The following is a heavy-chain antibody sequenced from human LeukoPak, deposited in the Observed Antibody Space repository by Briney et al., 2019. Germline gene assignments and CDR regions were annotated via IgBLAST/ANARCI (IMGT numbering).Heavy chain of an antibody. D-gene: IGHD2-15*01. CDR2: MSPNSGNT. J-gene: IGHJ6*03. CDR1: GYTFTSYD. Sequence: ASVKVSCKASGYTFTSYDINWVRQATGQGLEWMGWMSPNSGNTGYAQKFQGRVTMTRNTSISTAYMELSSLRSEDTAVYYCARVLRYCSGGNCYSGGLGYMDVWGKGTTVTISS. CDR3: ARVLRYCSGGNCYSGGLGYMDV. V-gene: IGHV1-8*02.